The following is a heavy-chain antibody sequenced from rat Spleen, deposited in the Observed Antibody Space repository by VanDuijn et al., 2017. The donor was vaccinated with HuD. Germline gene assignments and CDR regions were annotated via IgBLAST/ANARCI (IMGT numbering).Heavy chain of an antibody. CDR1: GFSLTSYG. J-gene: IGHJ2*01. Sequence: QVQMKETGPGLVQTTQTLSVTCTVSGFSLTSYGVHWVRQAPGKGLEWMGIIWSNGGTDYNSAIKSRLSISRDTSKSQVFLKMSSLQAEDTATYYCARTYRYKIDYWGQGVMVTVSS. D-gene: IGHD1-5*01. CDR3: ARTYRYKIDY. CDR2: IWSNGGT. V-gene: IGHV2-77*01.